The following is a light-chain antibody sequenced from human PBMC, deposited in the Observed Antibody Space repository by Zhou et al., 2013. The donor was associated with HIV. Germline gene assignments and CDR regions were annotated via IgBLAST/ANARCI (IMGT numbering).Light chain of an antibody. J-gene: IGKJ2*01. CDR1: QGISNS. Sequence: IRMTQSPSSFSASTGDRVTITCRASQGISNSLAWFQQKPGKAPKSLIYDASGLESGVPSRFSGYRSGTDFTLTISSLQPEDFAIYYCQQYNGYPYTFGQGTKLEIK. V-gene: IGKV1-16*01. CDR3: QQYNGYPYT. CDR2: DAS.